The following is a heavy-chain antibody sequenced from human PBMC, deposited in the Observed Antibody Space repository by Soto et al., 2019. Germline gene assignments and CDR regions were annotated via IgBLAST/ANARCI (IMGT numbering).Heavy chain of an antibody. CDR1: GGTFSSYA. CDR2: IIPIFGTA. CDR3: ARGTRELRFLEWLLFDP. D-gene: IGHD3-3*01. V-gene: IGHV1-69*13. J-gene: IGHJ5*02. Sequence: ASVKVSCKASGGTFSSYAISWVRQAPGQGLEWMGGIIPIFGTANYAQKFQGRVTITADESTSTAYMELSSLRSEDTAVYYCARGTRELRFLEWLLFDPWGQGTLVTVSS.